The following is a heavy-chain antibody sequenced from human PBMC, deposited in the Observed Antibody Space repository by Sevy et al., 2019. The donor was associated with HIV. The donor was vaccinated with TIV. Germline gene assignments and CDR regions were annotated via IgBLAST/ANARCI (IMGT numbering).Heavy chain of an antibody. Sequence: ASVKVSCKASGGTFSSYAISWVRQAPGQGLEWMGGFIPIFGTANYARKFQGRVTITADESTSTAYMELSSLRSEDTAVYYCARATMVRGVMEGFDIWGQGTMVTVSS. V-gene: IGHV1-69*13. CDR1: GGTFSSYA. D-gene: IGHD3-10*01. CDR2: FIPIFGTA. J-gene: IGHJ3*02. CDR3: ARATMVRGVMEGFDI.